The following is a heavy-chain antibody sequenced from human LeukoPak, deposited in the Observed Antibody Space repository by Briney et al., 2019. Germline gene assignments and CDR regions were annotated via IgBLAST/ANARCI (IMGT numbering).Heavy chain of an antibody. Sequence: GGSLRLSCAASGLTFGFYSMDWVRQAPGKGLEWVSFISSSGSYIYYADSVKGRFTISRDNAKNSLYLQMNSLRAEDTAVYYRAREYYYYGMDVWGQGTTVTVSS. CDR3: AREYYYYGMDV. V-gene: IGHV3-21*01. CDR2: ISSSGSYI. CDR1: GLTFGFYS. J-gene: IGHJ6*02.